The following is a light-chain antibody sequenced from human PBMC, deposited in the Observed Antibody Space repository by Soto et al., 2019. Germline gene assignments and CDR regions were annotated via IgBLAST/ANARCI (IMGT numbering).Light chain of an antibody. CDR1: QSVLYSSNNKNY. J-gene: IGKJ1*01. CDR3: QQYYTTPRT. Sequence: DIVMTQSPDSLAVSLGERATINCKSSQSVLYSSNNKNYLAWYQQKPGQPPKLLIYWASTRELGVPDRFSGSGSGTDFTLTISSLQAEDVAVYFCQQYYTTPRTFGHGTKVDIK. CDR2: WAS. V-gene: IGKV4-1*01.